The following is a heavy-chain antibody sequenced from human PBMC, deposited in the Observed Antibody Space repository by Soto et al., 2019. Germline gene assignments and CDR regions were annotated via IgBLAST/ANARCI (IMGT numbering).Heavy chain of an antibody. D-gene: IGHD5-18*01. CDR1: GFTFSSYA. Sequence: LRLSCAASGFTFSSYAMSWVRQSPGKGLEWVSTISTSGGSTYYADSVKGRFTISRDNSKSTLYLQMNSLRTEDTAVYYCASEWKHDGLDYWGQGTLVTVSS. CDR3: ASEWKHDGLDY. V-gene: IGHV3-23*01. J-gene: IGHJ4*02. CDR2: ISTSGGST.